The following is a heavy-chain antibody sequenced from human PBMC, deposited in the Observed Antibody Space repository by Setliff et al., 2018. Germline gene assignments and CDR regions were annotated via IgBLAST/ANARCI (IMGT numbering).Heavy chain of an antibody. CDR3: ARDVLSYTAYHWLNF. V-gene: IGHV3-11*01. Sequence: PGGSLRLSCTASKFSFSSYYMAWIRQTPGKGLEWLSYISTTGDTISYADSVKCRFTVSRDNAANSVSLRMSSLSPEDTAVYFCARDVLSYTAYHWLNFWGPGALVTVSS. CDR2: ISTTGDTI. J-gene: IGHJ4*02. CDR1: KFSFSSYY. D-gene: IGHD5-12*01.